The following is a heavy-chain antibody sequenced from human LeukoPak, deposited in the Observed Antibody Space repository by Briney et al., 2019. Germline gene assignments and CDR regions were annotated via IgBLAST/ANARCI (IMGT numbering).Heavy chain of an antibody. Sequence: PETLSLTCTVSGGSISSYYWSWIRQPAGKGLEWIGRIDTSGSTNYNPSLKSRVTMSVDTSKNQFSLKLSSVTAADTAVYYCARDTHNYYDSSGEALGAFHIWGQGTMVTVSS. CDR3: ARDTHNYYDSSGEALGAFHI. CDR2: IDTSGST. V-gene: IGHV4-4*07. J-gene: IGHJ3*02. CDR1: GGSISSYY. D-gene: IGHD3-22*01.